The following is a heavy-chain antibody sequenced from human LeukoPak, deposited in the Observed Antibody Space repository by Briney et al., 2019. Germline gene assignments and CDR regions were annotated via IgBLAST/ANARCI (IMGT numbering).Heavy chain of an antibody. V-gene: IGHV1-46*01. J-gene: IGHJ6*03. CDR1: GYTFTSYY. CDR3: ARGGEQQLVPYYYYYYMDV. D-gene: IGHD6-13*01. Sequence: ASVKVSCKASGYTFTSYYMHWVRQAPGQGLEWMGIINPSGGSTSYAQKFQGRVTITADKSTSTAYMELSSLRSEDTAEYYCARGGEQQLVPYYYYYYMDVWGKGTTVTVSS. CDR2: INPSGGST.